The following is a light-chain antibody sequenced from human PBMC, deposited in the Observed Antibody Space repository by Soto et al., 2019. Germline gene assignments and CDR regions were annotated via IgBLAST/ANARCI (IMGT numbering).Light chain of an antibody. CDR2: SKS. CDR1: QSVSSS. J-gene: IGKJ5*01. Sequence: EIVLTQSPATLSLSPGERATLSCRASQSVSSSLAWYQRKPGQPPRILIYSKSTRATGIPVRFSGSGSGTDLTLTISSLEPEDFALYYCQKRSNWPITCGQGTRLEI. CDR3: QKRSNWPIT. V-gene: IGKV3-11*01.